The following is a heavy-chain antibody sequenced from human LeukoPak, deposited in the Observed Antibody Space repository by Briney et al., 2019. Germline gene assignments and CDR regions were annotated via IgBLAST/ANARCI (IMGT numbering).Heavy chain of an antibody. J-gene: IGHJ4*02. CDR2: ISGSGGST. D-gene: IGHD5-24*01. V-gene: IGHV3-23*01. CDR3: ASLATIRVGFDY. Sequence: PGGSLRLSCAASGFTFSSYAMSWIRQAPGKGLEWVSAISGSGGSTYYADSVKGRFTISRDNSKNTLYLQMNSLRAEDTAVYYCASLATIRVGFDYWGQGTLVTVSS. CDR1: GFTFSSYA.